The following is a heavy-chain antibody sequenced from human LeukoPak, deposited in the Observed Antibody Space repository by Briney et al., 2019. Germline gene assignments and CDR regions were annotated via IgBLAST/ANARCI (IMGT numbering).Heavy chain of an antibody. J-gene: IGHJ6*02. D-gene: IGHD3-3*02. CDR1: GGSFSGYY. CDR2: IYYSGST. Sequence: PSETLSLTCAVYGGSFSGYYWSWIRQPPGKGLEWIGSIYYSGSTYYNPSLKSRVTISVDTSKNQFSLKLSSVTAADTAVYYCARRILVLGRMDVWGRGTTVTVSS. CDR3: ARRILVLGRMDV. V-gene: IGHV4-34*01.